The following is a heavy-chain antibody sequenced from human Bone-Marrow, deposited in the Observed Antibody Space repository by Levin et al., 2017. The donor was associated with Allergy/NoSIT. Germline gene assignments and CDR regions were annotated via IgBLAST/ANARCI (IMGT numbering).Heavy chain of an antibody. V-gene: IGHV4-59*01. J-gene: IGHJ5*02. CDR2: IYYSGSP. CDR3: GGSYYGAGSYGA. Sequence: ESLKISCTVSGGSISSYYWSWIRQPPGKGLEWIGYIYYSGSPNYNPSLKSRVTISVDTSKKQFSLKLSSVTAADTAVYYCGGSYYGAGSYGAWGQGTLVTVSS. CDR1: GGSISSYY. D-gene: IGHD3-10*01.